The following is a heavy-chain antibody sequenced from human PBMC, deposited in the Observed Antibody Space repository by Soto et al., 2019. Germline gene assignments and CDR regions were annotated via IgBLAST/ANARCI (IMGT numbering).Heavy chain of an antibody. J-gene: IGHJ5*02. D-gene: IGHD3-10*01. CDR2: INPYSGGA. CDR3: ARVIRGAYYNSPLDT. Sequence: SAKVCCKASGYTKNGYFRQWVQQEKEQGLEWMGWINPYSGGADYAQSFQGRVTMTRDTSISTVYMELSRLRFDDTAVYYCARVIRGAYYNSPLDTWGQGAVVTVS. CDR1: GYTKNGYF. V-gene: IGHV1-2*02.